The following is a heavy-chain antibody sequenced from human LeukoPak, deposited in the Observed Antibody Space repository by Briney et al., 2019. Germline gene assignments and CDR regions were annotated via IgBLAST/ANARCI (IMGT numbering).Heavy chain of an antibody. CDR3: ARRGYSHRAAGKPSGFYDY. D-gene: IGHD5-18*01. CDR2: INHRGST. J-gene: IGHJ4*02. Sequence: SETLSLTCAVYGGSFSGYYWSWIRQPPGKGLEWIGEINHRGSTNYNPSLKSRVTISVDTSKNQFSLKLSSVTAADTAVYYCARRGYSHRAAGKPSGFYDYWGQGTLVTVSS. CDR1: GGSFSGYY. V-gene: IGHV4-34*01.